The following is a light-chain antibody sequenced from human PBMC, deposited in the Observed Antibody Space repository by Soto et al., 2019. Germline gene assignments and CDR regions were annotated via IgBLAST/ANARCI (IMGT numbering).Light chain of an antibody. V-gene: IGKV3-15*01. CDR1: QSISSD. Sequence: EIVMTQSPATLSVSPGERPTLSCRASQSISSDLAWYQQKPGQAPRLLIYGASTKATGLPARFSGSGSGTEFNLTINGLQSEDFAVYYCQQYNKWPKTLGHGTKVEIK. CDR2: GAS. J-gene: IGKJ1*01. CDR3: QQYNKWPKT.